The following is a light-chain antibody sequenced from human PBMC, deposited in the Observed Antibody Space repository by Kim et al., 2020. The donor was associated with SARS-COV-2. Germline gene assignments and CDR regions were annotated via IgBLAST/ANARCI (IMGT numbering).Light chain of an antibody. CDR1: QGVRSN. J-gene: IGKJ4*01. CDR3: QQYNNWPLT. Sequence: PGDEAAHSWTASQGVRSNLVWYQQTPGQAPRLLIYGASPRATGIPAKFSGSGSGTEFTLTISSLQSEDFAVYYCQQYNNWPLTFGGGTKVEI. V-gene: IGKV3D-15*01. CDR2: GAS.